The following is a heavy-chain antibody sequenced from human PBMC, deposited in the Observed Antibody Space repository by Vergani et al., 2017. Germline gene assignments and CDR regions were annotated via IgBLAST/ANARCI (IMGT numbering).Heavy chain of an antibody. CDR3: AGVPATMAWGAFDI. V-gene: IGHV4-61*02. J-gene: IGHJ3*02. CDR2: IHTGGST. CDR1: GESIRSGSHY. D-gene: IGHD5-24*01. Sequence: QVKLQESGPGLLKPSQTLSLTCTVSGESIRSGSHYWSWIRQPAGKGPEWIGHIHTGGSTDLNPSFKSRVSISVDTSKSQFSLKLNSVTVADTAVYYCAGVPATMAWGAFDIWGQGTMVTVSS.